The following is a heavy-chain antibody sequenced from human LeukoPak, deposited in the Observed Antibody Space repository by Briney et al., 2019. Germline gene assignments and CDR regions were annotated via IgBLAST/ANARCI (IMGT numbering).Heavy chain of an antibody. V-gene: IGHV3-53*01. CDR3: ARCAVTTGYYYYMDV. CDR1: GFTVSSNY. Sequence: PGGSLRLSCAASGFTVSSNYMSWVRQAPAKRLEWVSVIYSGGSTYYADSVKGRFTISRDNSKYTLYLQMNSLRAEDTAVYYCARCAVTTGYYYYMDVWGKGATVTVSS. D-gene: IGHD4-17*01. J-gene: IGHJ6*03. CDR2: IYSGGST.